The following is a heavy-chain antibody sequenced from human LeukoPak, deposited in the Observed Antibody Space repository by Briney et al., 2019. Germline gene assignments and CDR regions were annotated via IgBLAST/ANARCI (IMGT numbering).Heavy chain of an antibody. CDR3: ARHAGYCTGGKCYSFYYFDY. Sequence: GAALQISCKASGYTFTNYWIGWGRPTPGKGVGWMGIIHPGDSDTRDRTSFQGQVTISVDESTTTAYLHWTSLKASDSAIYYCARHAGYCTGGKCYSFYYFDYWGQGTLVTVSS. V-gene: IGHV5-51*01. J-gene: IGHJ4*02. CDR2: IHPGDSDT. D-gene: IGHD2-15*01. CDR1: GYTFTNYW.